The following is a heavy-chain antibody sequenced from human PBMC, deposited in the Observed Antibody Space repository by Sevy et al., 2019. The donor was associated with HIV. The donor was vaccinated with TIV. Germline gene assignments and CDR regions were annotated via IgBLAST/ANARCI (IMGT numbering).Heavy chain of an antibody. CDR3: ARFPPERAFDI. J-gene: IGHJ3*02. Sequence: GGSLRLSCAASGLPFSSYAMHWVRQGPGKGLEWVAVISYDARNEAYADSVKGRFTISRDNSKNTLYLQMNSLRAADTAVYYCARFPPERAFDIWGQGTMVTVSS. V-gene: IGHV3-30*04. CDR2: ISYDARNE. CDR1: GLPFSSYA.